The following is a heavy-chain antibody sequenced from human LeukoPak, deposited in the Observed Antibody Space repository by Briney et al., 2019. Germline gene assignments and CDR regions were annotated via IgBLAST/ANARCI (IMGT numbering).Heavy chain of an antibody. D-gene: IGHD2-15*01. J-gene: IGHJ4*02. Sequence: GGSLRLSCAVSGFTLRNYWMHWIRQVPGKGLVWVSRIHRDGTTTDYADSVKGRFTISRDAAKDTLFLQMNSLRAEDTGVFYCASDPIGGRPDFWGQGTLVSVSS. CDR2: IHRDGTTT. CDR1: GFTLRNYW. V-gene: IGHV3-74*01. CDR3: ASDPIGGRPDF.